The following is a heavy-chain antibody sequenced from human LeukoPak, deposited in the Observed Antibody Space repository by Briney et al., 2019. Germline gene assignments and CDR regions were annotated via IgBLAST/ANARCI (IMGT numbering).Heavy chain of an antibody. CDR1: GFTFSSYW. CDR2: INTDGNST. CDR3: ARVKDGSGNYRYFDY. V-gene: IGHV3-74*01. J-gene: IGHJ4*02. Sequence: GGSLRLSCAASGFTFSSYWMHWVRQAPGKGLVWVSRINTDGNSTNYADSLKGRFTISRDNAKNTPYLQMNNLRAEDTAVYYCARVKDGSGNYRYFDYWGQGTLVTVSS. D-gene: IGHD3-10*01.